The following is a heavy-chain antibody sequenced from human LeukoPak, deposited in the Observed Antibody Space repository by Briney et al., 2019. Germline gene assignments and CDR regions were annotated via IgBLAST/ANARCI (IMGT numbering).Heavy chain of an antibody. CDR3: ARSRNMATKTTWDY. D-gene: IGHD5-12*01. J-gene: IGHJ4*02. CDR2: IYYSGST. Sequence: PSETLSLTCTVSGDSISSGSHYWGWIRQSPGKGLEWIANIYYSGSTYYNPSLKSRVTISVDTSKNQFSLKVNSVTAADTAVYYCARSRNMATKTTWDYWGQGRLVTVSS. CDR1: GDSISSGSHY. V-gene: IGHV4-39*01.